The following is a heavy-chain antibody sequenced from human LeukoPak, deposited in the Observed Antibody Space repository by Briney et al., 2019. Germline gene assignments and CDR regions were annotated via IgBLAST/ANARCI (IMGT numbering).Heavy chain of an antibody. J-gene: IGHJ3*02. CDR3: ARDRYCSSTSCLDDAFDI. CDR1: GGTFSSYA. D-gene: IGHD2-2*01. CDR2: IIPIFGTA. Sequence: SVKVSCKASGGTFSSYAISWVRQAPGQGLEWMGGIIPIFGTANYAQKFQGRVTITADESTSTAYMELSSLRSEDTAVYYCARDRYCSSTSCLDDAFDIWGQGTMVTVSS. V-gene: IGHV1-69*13.